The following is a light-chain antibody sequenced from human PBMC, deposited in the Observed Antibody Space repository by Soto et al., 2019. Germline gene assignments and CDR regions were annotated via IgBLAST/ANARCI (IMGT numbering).Light chain of an antibody. CDR1: QSVLYSSNNKNY. CDR2: WAS. CDR3: QQYYRSAT. J-gene: IGKJ1*01. V-gene: IGKV4-1*01. Sequence: DIVMTQSPDSLAVSLGERVTINCKSSQSVLYSSNNKNYLAWYQQKPGQPLKLLIYWASTRESGVPDRFSGSGSGTDFTLTISSLQAEDVAVYYCQQYYRSATFGQGTKVEIK.